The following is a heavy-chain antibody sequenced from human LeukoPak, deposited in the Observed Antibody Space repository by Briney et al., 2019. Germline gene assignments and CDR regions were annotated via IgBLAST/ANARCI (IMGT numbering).Heavy chain of an antibody. D-gene: IGHD4-17*01. CDR2: IYSGGGT. J-gene: IGHJ4*02. CDR3: ARVGNDYGDYNVY. Sequence: GGSLRLSCAASGFTVSRNYMTWVRQAPGKGLEWVSVIYSGGGTYYADSVKGRFTISRDNSKNTLYLQMNNVRAEDTAVYYCARVGNDYGDYNVYWGQGTLVTVSS. CDR1: GFTVSRNY. V-gene: IGHV3-53*01.